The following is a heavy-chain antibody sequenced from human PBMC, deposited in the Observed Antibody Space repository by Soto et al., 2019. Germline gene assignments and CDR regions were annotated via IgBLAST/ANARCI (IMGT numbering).Heavy chain of an antibody. Sequence: ASVKVSCKASGYTFTSYAMHWVRQAPGQRLEWMGWINAGNGNTKYSQKFQGRVTITKDTSASTAYMELSSLRSEDTAVYYCARASNYDFWSGYHQAYYYYGIDVWGQGTTVTVSS. V-gene: IGHV1-3*01. CDR1: GYTFTSYA. CDR2: INAGNGNT. CDR3: ARASNYDFWSGYHQAYYYYGIDV. D-gene: IGHD3-3*01. J-gene: IGHJ6*02.